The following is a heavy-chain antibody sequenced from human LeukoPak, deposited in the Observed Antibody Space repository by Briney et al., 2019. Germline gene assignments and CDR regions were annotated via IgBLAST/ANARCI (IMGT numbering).Heavy chain of an antibody. Sequence: PSETLSLTCTVSGGSISSSSYYWGWIRQPPGKGLEWIGSMYYSGTSYYNPSLKSRVTISVDTSKNQFSLKLSSVTAADTAVYYCARDSGKWRSPHYFDYWGQGTLVTVSS. CDR2: MYYSGTS. CDR3: ARDSGKWRSPHYFDY. J-gene: IGHJ4*02. D-gene: IGHD5-12*01. CDR1: GGSISSSSYY. V-gene: IGHV4-39*02.